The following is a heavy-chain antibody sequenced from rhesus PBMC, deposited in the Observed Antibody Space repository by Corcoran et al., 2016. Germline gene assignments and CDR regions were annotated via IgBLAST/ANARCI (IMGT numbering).Heavy chain of an antibody. V-gene: IGHV3S42*01. Sequence: EVQLVESGGGLAKPGGSLRLSCAASGFTFSSYWMNWVRQAPGKGLEWISAINSGVGSTYDADSWKGRFTISRDNSKNTLSLQMNSLRAEDTAVYYCAKVGGSWGYWGQGVLVTVSS. CDR3: AKVGGSWGY. J-gene: IGHJ4*01. CDR2: INSGVGST. D-gene: IGHD6-25*01. CDR1: GFTFSSYW.